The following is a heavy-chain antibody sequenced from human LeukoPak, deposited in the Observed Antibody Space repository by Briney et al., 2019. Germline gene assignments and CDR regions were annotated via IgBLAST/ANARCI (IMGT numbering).Heavy chain of an antibody. Sequence: GSLRLSCAASGFTFSSYAMHWVRQAPGKGLEWVAVISYDGSNKYYADSVKGRFTVSRDNSKNTLYLQMNSLRAEDTAVYYCAGSPRYSSGWYLDYWGQGTLVTVSS. CDR1: GFTFSSYA. D-gene: IGHD6-19*01. CDR2: ISYDGSNK. CDR3: AGSPRYSSGWYLDY. V-gene: IGHV3-30-3*01. J-gene: IGHJ4*02.